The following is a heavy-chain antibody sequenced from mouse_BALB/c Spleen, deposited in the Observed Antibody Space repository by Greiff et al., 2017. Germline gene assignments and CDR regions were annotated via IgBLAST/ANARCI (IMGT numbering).Heavy chain of an antibody. CDR1: GFTFNTYA. V-gene: IGHV10-1*02. J-gene: IGHJ4*01. CDR3: VRFYDGYYDYAMDY. Sequence: DVKLVESGGGLVQPKGSLKLSCAASGFTFNTYAMNWVRQSPGKGLEWVARIRSKSNNYATYYADSVKDRFTISRDDSQSMLYLQMNNLKTEDTAMYYCVRFYDGYYDYAMDYWGQGTSVTVSS. D-gene: IGHD2-3*01. CDR2: IRSKSNNYAT.